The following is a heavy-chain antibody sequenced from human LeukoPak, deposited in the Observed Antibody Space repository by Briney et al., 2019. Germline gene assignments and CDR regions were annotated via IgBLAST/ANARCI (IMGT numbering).Heavy chain of an antibody. CDR2: IYYSGST. D-gene: IGHD5-18*01. CDR1: GGSISSYY. CDR3: ARDTRGYSYGLFDY. Sequence: ASETLSLTCTVSGGSISSYYWSWIRQPPGKGLEWIGYIYYSGSTNYNPSLKSRVTISVDTSKNQFSLKLSFVTAADTAVYYCARDTRGYSYGLFDYWGQGTLVTVSS. V-gene: IGHV4-59*01. J-gene: IGHJ4*02.